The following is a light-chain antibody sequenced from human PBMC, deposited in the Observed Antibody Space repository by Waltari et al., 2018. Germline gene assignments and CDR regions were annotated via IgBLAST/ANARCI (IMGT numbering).Light chain of an antibody. J-gene: IGKJ5*01. CDR1: QSIANN. CDR3: QQYNRWPPIT. CDR2: EAS. V-gene: IGKV3-15*01. Sequence: EVVMTQSPATLSLFPGERATLSCKASQSIANNLAWYQQKPAQAPRLLIYEASTRATGISARFRGSGSGAEFTLTISSLQSEDSAVYYCQQYNRWPPITFGQGTRLEIK.